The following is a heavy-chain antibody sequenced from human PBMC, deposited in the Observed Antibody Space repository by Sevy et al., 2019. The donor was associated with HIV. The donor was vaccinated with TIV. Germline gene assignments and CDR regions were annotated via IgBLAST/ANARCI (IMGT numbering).Heavy chain of an antibody. CDR3: AKSRYSRDGDFDY. V-gene: IGHV3-30*18. D-gene: IGHD2-15*01. J-gene: IGHJ4*02. CDR2: ISYDGSQQ. CDR1: GFTFSSYG. Sequence: GGSLRLSCAASGFTFSSYGMHWVRQAPGKGLEWVAVISYDGSQQYYVDSMKGRLTISRDNNKNMVYLQMNSLRAEDTAVYYCAKSRYSRDGDFDYWGQGTLVTVSS.